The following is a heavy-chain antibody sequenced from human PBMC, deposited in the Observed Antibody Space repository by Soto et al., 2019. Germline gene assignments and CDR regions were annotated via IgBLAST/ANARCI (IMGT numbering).Heavy chain of an antibody. Sequence: GGALRLSCAASGFTFSNAWMSWVRQAPGKGLEWVGRIKSKTDGGTTDYAAPVKGRFTISRDDSKNTLYLQMNSLKTEDTAVYYCTTDRIVGYDILTGYLRAFDYWGQGTLVTVSS. D-gene: IGHD3-9*01. J-gene: IGHJ4*02. CDR1: GFTFSNAW. CDR3: TTDRIVGYDILTGYLRAFDY. CDR2: IKSKTDGGTT. V-gene: IGHV3-15*01.